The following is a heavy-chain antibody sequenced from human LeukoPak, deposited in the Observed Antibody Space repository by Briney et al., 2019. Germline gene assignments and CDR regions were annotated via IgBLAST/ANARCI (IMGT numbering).Heavy chain of an antibody. V-gene: IGHV4-34*01. Sequence: DPSETLSLTCAVYGGSFSGYYWSWIRQPPGKGLEWIGEINHSGSTNYNPSLKSRVTISVDTSKNQFSLKLSSVTAADTAVYYCARGSVDTAMVTTYWGQGTLVTVSS. D-gene: IGHD5-18*01. CDR1: GGSFSGYY. CDR3: ARGSVDTAMVTTY. J-gene: IGHJ4*02. CDR2: INHSGST.